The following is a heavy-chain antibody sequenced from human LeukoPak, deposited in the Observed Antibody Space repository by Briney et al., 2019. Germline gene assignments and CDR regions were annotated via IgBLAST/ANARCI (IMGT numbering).Heavy chain of an antibody. V-gene: IGHV1-18*01. D-gene: IGHD6-6*01. J-gene: IGHJ3*02. CDR3: ARDRLKEYSSSPPRRFAFDI. CDR1: GYTFTSYG. Sequence: GATVKVSCKASGYTFTSYGISWVRQAPGQGLEWMGWISAYNGNTNYAQKLQGRVTMTTDTSTSTAYMELRSLRSDDTAVYYCARDRLKEYSSSPPRRFAFDIWGQGTMVTVSS. CDR2: ISAYNGNT.